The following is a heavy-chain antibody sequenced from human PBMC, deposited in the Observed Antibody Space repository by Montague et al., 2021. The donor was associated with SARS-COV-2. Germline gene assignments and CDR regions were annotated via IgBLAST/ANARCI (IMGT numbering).Heavy chain of an antibody. V-gene: IGHV3-30-3*01. Sequence: SLRLSCAASGFTFSTYTMHWVRQAPGKGLEWVALISYDENNEYYADSVKGRFTISRDNSKNTLFLQMNSLRAEDTAVYYCARDNPERSSGWYDGFDYWGQGTLLAVSS. CDR3: ARDNPERSSGWYDGFDY. CDR2: ISYDENNE. J-gene: IGHJ4*02. CDR1: GFTFSTYT. D-gene: IGHD6-19*01.